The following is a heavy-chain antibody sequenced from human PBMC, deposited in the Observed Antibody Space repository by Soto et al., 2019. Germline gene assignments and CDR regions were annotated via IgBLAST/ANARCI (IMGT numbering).Heavy chain of an antibody. V-gene: IGHV3-23*01. CDR3: AKDSPYDFWSGPQPYYGMDV. Sequence: PGGSLRLSCAASGFTFSSYAMSWVRQAPGKGLEWVSAISGSGGSTYYADSVKGRFTISGDNSKNTLYLQMNSLRAEDTAVYYCAKDSPYDFWSGPQPYYGMDVWGQGTTVTVSS. CDR1: GFTFSSYA. D-gene: IGHD3-3*01. CDR2: ISGSGGST. J-gene: IGHJ6*02.